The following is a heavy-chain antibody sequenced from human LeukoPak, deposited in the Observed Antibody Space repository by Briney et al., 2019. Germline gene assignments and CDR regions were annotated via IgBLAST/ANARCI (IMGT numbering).Heavy chain of an antibody. CDR2: ISRSSSTI. CDR3: ARDYSTVTTFLDY. J-gene: IGHJ4*02. CDR1: GFTFSNYS. D-gene: IGHD4-17*01. V-gene: IGHV3-48*01. Sequence: PGGSLRLSCAASGFTFSNYSMNWVRQAPGKGLEWVSYISRSSSTIYYADSVKGRFTISRDNAKNSLYLQMNSLRAEDTAVYHCARDYSTVTTFLDYWGQGTLVTVSS.